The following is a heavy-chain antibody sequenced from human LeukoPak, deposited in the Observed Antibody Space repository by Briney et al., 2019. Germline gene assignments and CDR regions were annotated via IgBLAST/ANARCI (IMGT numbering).Heavy chain of an antibody. CDR3: ARSTVVDYYNMDV. CDR2: IYPGDSDT. CDR1: GYSFTSYW. V-gene: IGHV5-51*01. D-gene: IGHD2-2*01. Sequence: GESLKISCKGSGYSFTSYWIAWVRQMPGKGLEWMGIIYPGDSDTRYSPSFQGQVTMSADKSTSTAYLQWSSLRASDTAMYYCARSTVVDYYNMDVWGKGTTVTVSS. J-gene: IGHJ6*04.